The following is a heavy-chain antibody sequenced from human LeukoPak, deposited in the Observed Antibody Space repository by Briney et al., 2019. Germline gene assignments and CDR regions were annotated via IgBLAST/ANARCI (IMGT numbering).Heavy chain of an antibody. CDR2: INPNSGGT. D-gene: IGHD1-26*01. Sequence: ASVKVSCKASGYTFTGYYMHWVRQAPGRGLEWMGWINPNSGGTNYAQKFQGRVTMTRDTSISTAYMELSRLRSDDTAVYYCARSVGATYYYYGMDVWGQGTTVTVSS. CDR1: GYTFTGYY. J-gene: IGHJ6*02. V-gene: IGHV1-2*02. CDR3: ARSVGATYYYYGMDV.